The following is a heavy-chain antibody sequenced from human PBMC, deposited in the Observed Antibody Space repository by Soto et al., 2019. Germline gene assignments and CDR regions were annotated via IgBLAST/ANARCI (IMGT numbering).Heavy chain of an antibody. V-gene: IGHV4-59*01. CDR1: GGSISGYY. J-gene: IGHJ4*02. Sequence: SETLSLTCTVSGGSISGYYWSWIRQPPGKGLEWIGYIYYSGSTTYNPSLKSPVTISVDTSRNQFPLKLSSVTAADTAVYYCAKVRDDHSYFFDYWGQGILVTVSS. CDR3: AKVRDDHSYFFDY. D-gene: IGHD6-6*01. CDR2: IYYSGST.